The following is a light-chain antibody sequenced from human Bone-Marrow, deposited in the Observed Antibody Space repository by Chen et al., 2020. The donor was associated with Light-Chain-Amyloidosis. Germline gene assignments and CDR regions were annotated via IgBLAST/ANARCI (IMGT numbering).Light chain of an antibody. Sequence: QSALSQPASVSGAPGQSITISCTGASSDVDGYDYVSWYQQHPGKAPKLIIYEVTHRPSGVSDRFSGSKSGNTASLTISRLQTEDEADYYCNSYTSSSTVFGGGTKLTVL. V-gene: IGLV2-14*03. CDR3: NSYTSSSTV. CDR2: EVT. CDR1: SSDVDGYDY. J-gene: IGLJ3*02.